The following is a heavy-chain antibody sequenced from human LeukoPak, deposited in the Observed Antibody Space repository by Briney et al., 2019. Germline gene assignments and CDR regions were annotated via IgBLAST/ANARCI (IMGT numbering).Heavy chain of an antibody. J-gene: IGHJ6*02. V-gene: IGHV1-18*01. CDR3: ARDQDIIVVPAAMRLYYYYGMNV. Sequence: GASVKVSCKASGYTFTSYGISWVRQAPGQGLEWMGWISAYNGNTNYAQKLQGRVTMTTDTSTSTAYMELRSLRSDDTAVYYCARDQDIIVVPAAMRLYYYYGMNVWGQGTTVTVSS. CDR1: GYTFTSYG. D-gene: IGHD2-2*01. CDR2: ISAYNGNT.